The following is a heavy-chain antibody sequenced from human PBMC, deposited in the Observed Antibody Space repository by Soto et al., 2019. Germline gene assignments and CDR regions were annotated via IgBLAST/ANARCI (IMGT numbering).Heavy chain of an antibody. CDR1: GGSFSGYY. CDR3: ARAMVRGVIIRYYYYMDV. Sequence: SETLSLTCAVYGGSFSGYYWSWIRQPPGKGLEWIGEINHSGSTNYNPSLKSRVTISVDTSKNQFSLKLSSVTAADTAVYYCARAMVRGVIIRYYYYMDVWGKGTTVTVSS. J-gene: IGHJ6*03. CDR2: INHSGST. V-gene: IGHV4-34*01. D-gene: IGHD3-10*01.